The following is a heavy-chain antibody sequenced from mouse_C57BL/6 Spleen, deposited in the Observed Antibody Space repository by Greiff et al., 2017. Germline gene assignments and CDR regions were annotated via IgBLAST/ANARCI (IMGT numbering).Heavy chain of an antibody. CDR3: TIALQEYCDY. V-gene: IGHV1-26*01. Sequence: EVQLQQSGPELVKPGASVKISCKASGYTFTDYYMNWVKQSHGKSLEWIGDINPNNGGTSYNQKFKGKATLTVDKSSSTAYMELRSLTSEDSAVYYCTIALQEYCDYRGQGTTLTVSS. CDR1: GYTFTDYY. J-gene: IGHJ2*01. CDR2: INPNNGGT. D-gene: IGHD1-1*01.